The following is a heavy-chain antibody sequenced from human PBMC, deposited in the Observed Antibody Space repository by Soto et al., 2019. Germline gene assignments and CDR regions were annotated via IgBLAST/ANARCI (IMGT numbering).Heavy chain of an antibody. CDR1: GFTFSNAW. J-gene: IGHJ5*02. CDR3: TTGVGATISYFFDP. CDR2: IKSKVDGGTT. D-gene: IGHD1-26*01. Sequence: EVQLVESGGGLVNPGGSLRLSCAASGFTFSNAWMTWVRQAPGKGLEWVGRIKSKVDGGTTDYAAPVKGRFTISRDDSENTLVLQMNSLKSEDTALYYCTTGVGATISYFFDPWGQGTLVTVSS. V-gene: IGHV3-15*01.